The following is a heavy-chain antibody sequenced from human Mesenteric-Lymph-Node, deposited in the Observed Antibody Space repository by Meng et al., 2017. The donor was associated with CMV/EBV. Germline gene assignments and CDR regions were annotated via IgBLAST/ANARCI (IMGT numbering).Heavy chain of an antibody. J-gene: IGHJ6*02. CDR2: INPNSGGT. Sequence: ASVQVSCKASGHTFTGYYMHWVRQAPGHGLERMGWINPNSGGTNYAQKFQGRVTMTRDTSISTAYMELSRLRSDDTAVYYCARGYPAMVIRYYYGMDVWGQGTTVTVSS. CDR3: ARGYPAMVIRYYYGMDV. V-gene: IGHV1-2*02. D-gene: IGHD5-18*01. CDR1: GHTFTGYY.